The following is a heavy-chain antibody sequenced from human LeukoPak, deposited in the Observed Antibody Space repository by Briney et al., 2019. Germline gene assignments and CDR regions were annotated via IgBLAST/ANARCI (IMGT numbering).Heavy chain of an antibody. CDR2: INPHSGGA. D-gene: IGHD2-2*01. J-gene: IGHJ6*03. V-gene: IGHV1-2*02. CDR1: GYTFTGYY. CDR3: ARGRGGYCVSTSCYAGRDRYYYYMDV. Sequence: ASVKVSCKASGYTFTGYYMHWVRQAPGQGLEWMGWINPHSGGANYAQKFQGRVTMTRDPSISTAYMEVSSLRSDDTAVYYCARGRGGYCVSTSCYAGRDRYYYYMDVWGTGTTVTVSS.